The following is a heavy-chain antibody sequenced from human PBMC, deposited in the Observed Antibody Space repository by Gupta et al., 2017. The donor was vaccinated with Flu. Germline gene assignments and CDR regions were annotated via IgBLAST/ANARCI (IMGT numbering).Heavy chain of an antibody. J-gene: IGHJ4*02. Sequence: QVQLQESGPGLVKPSQTLSLTCTVSGGSISSGGYYWSWIRQPPGKGLEWIGYIYYSGSTYYNPSLKSRVTISVDTSKNQFSLKLSSVTAADTAVYYCARVRDCSGGSCYSFRSYFDYWGQGTLVTVSS. CDR3: ARVRDCSGGSCYSFRSYFDY. CDR2: IYYSGST. V-gene: IGHV4-31*03. CDR1: GGSISSGGYY. D-gene: IGHD2-15*01.